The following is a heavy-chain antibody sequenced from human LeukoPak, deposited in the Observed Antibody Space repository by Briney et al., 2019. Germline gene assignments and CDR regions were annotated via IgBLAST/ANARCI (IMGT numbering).Heavy chain of an antibody. Sequence: ASVKVSCKASGGTFSSYAISWVRPAPGQGLEWMGGIIPIFGTANYAQKFQGRVTITADESTSTAYMELSSLGSEDTAVYYCARDRLGDTAMGYFDYWDQGTLVTVSS. J-gene: IGHJ4*02. CDR3: ARDRLGDTAMGYFDY. D-gene: IGHD5-18*01. V-gene: IGHV1-69*13. CDR2: IIPIFGTA. CDR1: GGTFSSYA.